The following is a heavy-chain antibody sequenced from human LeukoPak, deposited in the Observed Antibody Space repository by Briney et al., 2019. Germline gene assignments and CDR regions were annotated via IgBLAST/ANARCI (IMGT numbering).Heavy chain of an antibody. CDR2: ISSSGDYM. CDR1: GFTFSPYS. D-gene: IGHD7-27*01. V-gene: IGHV3-21*01. Sequence: GGSLRLSCAASGFTFSPYSMAWVRQAPGKGLEWVSSISSSGDYMYYADSAKGRFTISRDNAENSLYLQMNSLRVEDTAVYYRAREVWGTGHSWGQGTLVTVSS. CDR3: AREVWGTGHS. J-gene: IGHJ4*02.